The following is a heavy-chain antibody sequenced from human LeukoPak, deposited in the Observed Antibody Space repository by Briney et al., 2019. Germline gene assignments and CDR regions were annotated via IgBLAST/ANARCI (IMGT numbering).Heavy chain of an antibody. CDR2: IYYSGST. D-gene: IGHD1-26*01. CDR1: GDSISSYY. V-gene: IGHV4-59*01. CDR3: ARDRGRSYQTPFYYYYGMGV. Sequence: SETLSLTCTVSGDSISSYYWSWIRQPPGKGLEWIGYIYYSGSTNYNPSLKSRVTISVDTSKNQFSLKLSSVTAADTAVYYCARDRGRSYQTPFYYYYGMGVWGQGTTVTVSS. J-gene: IGHJ6*02.